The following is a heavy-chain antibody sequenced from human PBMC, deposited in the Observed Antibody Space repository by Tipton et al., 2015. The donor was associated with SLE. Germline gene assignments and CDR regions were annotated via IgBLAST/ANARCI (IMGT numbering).Heavy chain of an antibody. CDR3: AREAAMVTDY. Sequence: TLSLTCTVSGYSISSGYYWGWIRQPPGKGLEWIGSIHTSGSTNYNPSLKSRVTISVDTSKNQFSLKLSSVTAADTAVYYCAREAAMVTDYWGQGTLVTVSS. V-gene: IGHV4-38-2*02. J-gene: IGHJ4*02. CDR2: IHTSGST. CDR1: GYSISSGYY. D-gene: IGHD5-18*01.